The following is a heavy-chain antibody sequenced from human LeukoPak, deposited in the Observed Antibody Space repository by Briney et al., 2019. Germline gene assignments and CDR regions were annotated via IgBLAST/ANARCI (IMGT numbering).Heavy chain of an antibody. D-gene: IGHD6-6*01. CDR3: ASQLAARPGGFDY. CDR2: IYPGDSET. V-gene: IGHV5-51*01. CDR1: GYSFTSYW. J-gene: IGHJ4*02. Sequence: GESLKISCQVSGYSFTSYWIGWVRQMPGKGLEWTGIIYPGDSETRYSPSFQGQVTISADKSINTAYLQWSSLKASDTAIYYCASQLAARPGGFDYWGQGTLVTVSS.